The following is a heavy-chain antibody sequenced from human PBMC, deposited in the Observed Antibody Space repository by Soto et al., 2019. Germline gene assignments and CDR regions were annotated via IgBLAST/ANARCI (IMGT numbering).Heavy chain of an antibody. CDR1: GYSFTGSW. CDR3: ARHGFCIDVGCNGLDV. J-gene: IGHJ6*02. D-gene: IGHD2-15*01. V-gene: IGHV5-51*01. CDR2: IYPGDSDT. Sequence: EVQLVQSGAEVRKAGESLKISCETSGYSFTGSWIAWVRQMPGKGLEWMGIIYPGDSDTRYSPSFQGQVTMSVDKSINTADLEWSSLKASDTATYYCARHGFCIDVGCNGLDVWGQGTTVTVSS.